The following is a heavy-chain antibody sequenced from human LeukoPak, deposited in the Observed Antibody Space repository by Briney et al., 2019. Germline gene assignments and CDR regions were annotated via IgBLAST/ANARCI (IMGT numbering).Heavy chain of an antibody. Sequence: GESLKISCKGSGYSFPNYWIGWVRQMPGKGLEWMGIIYPGDSDTRYSPSFQGQVTISADKSISTAYLQWTSLKASDSAMYYCARVLIRGDEIDYWGQGTLVTVSS. J-gene: IGHJ4*02. V-gene: IGHV5-51*01. CDR2: IYPGDSDT. D-gene: IGHD2-21*01. CDR3: ARVLIRGDEIDY. CDR1: GYSFPNYW.